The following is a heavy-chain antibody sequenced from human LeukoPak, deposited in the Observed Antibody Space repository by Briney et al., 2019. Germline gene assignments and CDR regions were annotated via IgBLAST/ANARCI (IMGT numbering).Heavy chain of an antibody. V-gene: IGHV3-11*01. CDR3: ARLGSSSDFDS. D-gene: IGHD6-6*01. J-gene: IGHJ4*02. CDR1: LFTFSDYY. CDR2: IGSGGSPI. Sequence: GGSLRLSCAASLFTFSDYYMSWVRQAPGKGLEWVSYIGSGGSPIYYADSVKGRFTTSRDNAKNSLYLQMNSLRAEDTAVYYCARLGSSSDFDSWGQGTLVTVSS.